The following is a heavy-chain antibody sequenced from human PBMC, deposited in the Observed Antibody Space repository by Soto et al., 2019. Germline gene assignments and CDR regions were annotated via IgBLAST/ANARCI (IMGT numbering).Heavy chain of an antibody. J-gene: IGHJ3*02. CDR3: ARGTSSWRNAFDI. CDR1: GFTFSSYW. Sequence: EVQLVESGGGLVQPGGSPRLSCAASGFTFSSYWMHWVRQAPGKGLVWVSRLNTDGSSTYYADTVKGRFTISRDNSKNTLYLQMNSLRAEDTAVYFCARGTSSWRNAFDIWGQGTMVTVSS. D-gene: IGHD6-13*01. CDR2: LNTDGSST. V-gene: IGHV3-74*01.